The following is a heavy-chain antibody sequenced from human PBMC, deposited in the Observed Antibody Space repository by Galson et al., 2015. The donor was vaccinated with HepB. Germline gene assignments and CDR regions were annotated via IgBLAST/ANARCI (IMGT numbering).Heavy chain of an antibody. D-gene: IGHD5-24*01. Sequence: SETLSLTCTVSGGSISSYYWSWIRQPPGKGLEWIGYIYYSGSTNYNPSLKSRVTISVDTSKNQFSLKLSSVTAADTAVYYCARDEGGDGYNLDYWGQGTLVTVSS. CDR1: GGSISSYY. J-gene: IGHJ4*02. CDR3: ARDEGGDGYNLDY. V-gene: IGHV4-59*01. CDR2: IYYSGST.